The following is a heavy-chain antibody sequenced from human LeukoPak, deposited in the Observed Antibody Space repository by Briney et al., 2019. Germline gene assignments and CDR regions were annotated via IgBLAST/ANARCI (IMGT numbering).Heavy chain of an antibody. D-gene: IGHD6-19*01. Sequence: GGSLRLSCAASGFSVSTNFMNWVRQAPGKGLEWVSVIYSGGSTYYADPVKGRLTISRDTSKNTLYLRMNSLRAEDTAVYYCARGQWDVWGQGTTVTVSS. CDR3: ARGQWDV. J-gene: IGHJ6*02. V-gene: IGHV3-53*01. CDR1: GFSVSTNF. CDR2: IYSGGST.